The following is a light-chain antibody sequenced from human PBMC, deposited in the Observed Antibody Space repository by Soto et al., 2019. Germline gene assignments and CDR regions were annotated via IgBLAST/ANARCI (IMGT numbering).Light chain of an antibody. CDR3: AAWDDTLKRYV. CDR2: YNN. J-gene: IGLJ1*01. CDR1: NSNIAINT. Sequence: HSVLTQPPSASETPGQTVSISCSGSNSNIAINTVNWYQHLPGTAPKLLIYYNNQRPSGVPDRFSGSKSGTSASLAISGLQSEDESDYYCAAWDDTLKRYVFGTGTKVTV. V-gene: IGLV1-44*01.